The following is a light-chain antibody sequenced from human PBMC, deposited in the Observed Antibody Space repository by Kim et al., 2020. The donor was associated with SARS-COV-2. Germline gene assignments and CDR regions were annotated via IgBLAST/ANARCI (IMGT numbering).Light chain of an antibody. CDR1: NVGSKT. Sequence: SVAPGQTASITCGGNNVGSKTMHWYQQKAGQAPVLVIYYDSDRPSGIPERFSGSNSENTATLTISRVEACDEADYYCQVWDSNTGVFGGGTQLTVL. J-gene: IGLJ3*02. CDR2: YDS. V-gene: IGLV3-21*04. CDR3: QVWDSNTGV.